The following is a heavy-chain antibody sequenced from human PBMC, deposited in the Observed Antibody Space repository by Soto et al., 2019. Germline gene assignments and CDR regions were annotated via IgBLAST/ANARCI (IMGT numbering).Heavy chain of an antibody. J-gene: IGHJ5*02. CDR2: IYATGTT. Sequence: PSETLSLTCTVSGASISGLYWSWIRKSAGKGLEWIGRIYATGTTDYNPSLKSRVMMSVDTSKKQFSLKLRSVTAADTAVYYCVRGGTKTLRDWFDPWGQGISVTVSS. CDR3: VRGGTKTLRDWFDP. D-gene: IGHD1-1*01. CDR1: GASISGLY. V-gene: IGHV4-4*07.